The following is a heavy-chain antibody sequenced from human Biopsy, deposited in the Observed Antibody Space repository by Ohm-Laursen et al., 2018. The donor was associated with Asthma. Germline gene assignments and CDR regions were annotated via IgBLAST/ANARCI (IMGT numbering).Heavy chain of an antibody. CDR1: GFSFSNFA. D-gene: IGHD1-1*01. J-gene: IGHJ3*02. Sequence: SLRLSCAASGFSFSNFAIHWVRQAPGKGLEWVGVISKDASTQDYADSVKGRFTMARDNSKNTLDLQMNSLREEDTAVYYCVRDGTDDAFDIWGQETVVSVSS. CDR3: VRDGTDDAFDI. CDR2: ISKDASTQ. V-gene: IGHV3-30*01.